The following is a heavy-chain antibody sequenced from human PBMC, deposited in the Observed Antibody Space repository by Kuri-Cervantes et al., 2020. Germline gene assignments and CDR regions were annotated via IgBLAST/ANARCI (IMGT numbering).Heavy chain of an antibody. CDR2: INAGNGNT. Sequence: ASVKVSCKASGYTFTSYAMHWVRQAPGQRLEWMGWINAGNGNTKYSQTFQGRVTMTEDTSTDTAYMELSSLRSEDTAVYYCATDLHYGDYDWVQHCRQGTLVTVSS. V-gene: IGHV1-3*01. D-gene: IGHD4-17*01. CDR1: GYTFTSYA. J-gene: IGHJ1*01. CDR3: ATDLHYGDYDWVQH.